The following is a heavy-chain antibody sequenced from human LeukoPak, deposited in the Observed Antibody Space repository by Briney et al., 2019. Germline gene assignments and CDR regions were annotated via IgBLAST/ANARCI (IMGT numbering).Heavy chain of an antibody. CDR2: IYSGGST. Sequence: PGGSLRLSCSASGFVVSDNHMSWIRQGPGKGLQWVAVIYSGGSTYYADSVKGRFTISRDNSKNTLYLQMNSLRAEDTAVYRCAGGGYFFDYWAREPWSSSPQ. CDR3: AGGGYFFDY. D-gene: IGHD6-19*01. J-gene: IGHJ4*02. V-gene: IGHV3-66*02. CDR1: GFVVSDNH.